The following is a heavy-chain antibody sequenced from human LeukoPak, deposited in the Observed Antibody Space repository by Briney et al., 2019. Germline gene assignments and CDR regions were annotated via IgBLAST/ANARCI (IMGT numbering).Heavy chain of an antibody. CDR3: ARVLRDCSGGSCYPSYGMDV. V-gene: IGHV1-18*04. D-gene: IGHD2-15*01. Sequence: ASVRVSCKASGYSFIGYYIHWVRQAPGQGLEWMGWISAYNGNTNYAQKFQGRVTMTADTSTSIAYMEMRSLRSDDTAVYYCARVLRDCSGGSCYPSYGMDVWGQGTTVTVSS. CDR1: GYSFIGYY. CDR2: ISAYNGNT. J-gene: IGHJ6*02.